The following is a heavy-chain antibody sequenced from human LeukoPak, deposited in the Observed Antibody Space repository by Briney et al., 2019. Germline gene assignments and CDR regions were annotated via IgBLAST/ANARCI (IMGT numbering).Heavy chain of an antibody. CDR2: TRNKANSYTT. CDR3: ARAGWLQPERSYAFDI. D-gene: IGHD5-24*01. J-gene: IGHJ3*02. V-gene: IGHV3-72*01. CDR1: GFTFSDHY. Sequence: GGSLRLSCAASGFTFSDHYMDWVRQAPGKGLEWVGRTRNKANSYTTEYAASVKGRFTISRDDSKNSLYLQMNSLRAEDTAVYYCARAGWLQPERSYAFDIWGQGTMVTVSS.